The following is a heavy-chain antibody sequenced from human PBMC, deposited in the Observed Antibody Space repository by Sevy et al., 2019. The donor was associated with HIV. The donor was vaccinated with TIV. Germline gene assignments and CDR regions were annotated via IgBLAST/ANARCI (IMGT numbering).Heavy chain of an antibody. CDR3: ARAGSGWYDHYFDP. J-gene: IGHJ4*02. V-gene: IGHV1-8*01. CDR2: MNPNSGNT. D-gene: IGHD6-19*01. CDR1: GYTFTSYD. Sequence: ASVKVSCKASGYTFTSYDINWVRKATGQGLEWMGWMNPNSGNTGYAQKFQGRVTMTRNTSISTAYMELSCLRSEDTAVYFCARAGSGWYDHYFDPWGQGTLVTVSS.